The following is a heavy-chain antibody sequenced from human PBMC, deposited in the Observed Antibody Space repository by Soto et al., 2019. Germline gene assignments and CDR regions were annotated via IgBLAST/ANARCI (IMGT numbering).Heavy chain of an antibody. D-gene: IGHD3-22*01. CDR2: IYYTGST. V-gene: IGHV4-59*01. J-gene: IGHJ2*01. CDR3: ARDPYDSSGPHFDL. Sequence: SETLSLTCTVSGVSINNYYWTWIRQPPGKRLEWIGAIYYTGSTNYNPSLKSRVTISVDTSKNQFSLKLSSVTAADTAVYYCARDPYDSSGPHFDLWGRGTLVTVSS. CDR1: GVSINNYY.